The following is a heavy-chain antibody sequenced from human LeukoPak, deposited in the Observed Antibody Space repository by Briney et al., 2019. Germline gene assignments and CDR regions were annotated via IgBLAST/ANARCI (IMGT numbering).Heavy chain of an antibody. Sequence: SETLSLTCTVSGGSISSYYWSWIRQPAGKGLEWIGRIYTSGSTNYNPSLKSRVTMSVDTSKNQFSLKLSSVTAADTAVYYCARALWFGELLNAFYIWGQGTMVTVSS. D-gene: IGHD3-10*01. CDR1: GGSISSYY. CDR2: IYTSGST. CDR3: ARALWFGELLNAFYI. V-gene: IGHV4-4*07. J-gene: IGHJ3*02.